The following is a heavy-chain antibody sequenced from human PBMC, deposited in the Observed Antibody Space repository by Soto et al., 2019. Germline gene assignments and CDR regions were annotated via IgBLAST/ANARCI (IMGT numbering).Heavy chain of an antibody. Sequence: QITLKESGPTLVKPTQTLTLTCTFSGFSLSTSGVGVGWIRQPPGKALEWLALIYWDDDKRYSPSLKSRLTITTDTSKNQVVLTRTNMDPVDTATYYCAHIRVERYFDYLGQGTLVTVSS. V-gene: IGHV2-5*02. CDR3: AHIRVERYFDY. CDR2: IYWDDDK. CDR1: GFSLSTSGVG. J-gene: IGHJ4*02. D-gene: IGHD1-1*01.